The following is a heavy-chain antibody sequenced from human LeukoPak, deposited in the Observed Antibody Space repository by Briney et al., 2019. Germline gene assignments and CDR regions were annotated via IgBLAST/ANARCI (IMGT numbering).Heavy chain of an antibody. D-gene: IGHD2-15*01. J-gene: IGHJ4*02. CDR2: ISGSGGTT. CDR1: GFTFSSYE. CDR3: AKICGSCSSANFDH. Sequence: GGSLRLSCAASGFTFSSYEMNWVRQAPGKGLECVSTISGSGGTTYYADSVKGRFTISRDNSKNTVHLQMNSLRGEDTAVYYCAKICGSCSSANFDHWGQGTLVTVSS. V-gene: IGHV3-23*01.